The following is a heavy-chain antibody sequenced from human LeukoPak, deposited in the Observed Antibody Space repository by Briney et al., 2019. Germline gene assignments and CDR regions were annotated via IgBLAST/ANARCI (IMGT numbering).Heavy chain of an antibody. Sequence: ASVKVSCKASGYTFTSYGISWVRQAPGQGLEWMGGISAYNGNTNYAQKLQGRVTMTTDTSTSTAYMELRSLRSDDTAVYYCARDGSLPYYDILTGYYGDDLDYWGQGTLVTVSS. V-gene: IGHV1-18*01. CDR2: ISAYNGNT. CDR3: ARDGSLPYYDILTGYYGDDLDY. D-gene: IGHD3-9*01. J-gene: IGHJ4*02. CDR1: GYTFTSYG.